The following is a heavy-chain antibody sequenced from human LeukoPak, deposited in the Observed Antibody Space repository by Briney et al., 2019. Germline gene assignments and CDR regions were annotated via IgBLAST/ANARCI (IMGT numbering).Heavy chain of an antibody. J-gene: IGHJ4*02. D-gene: IGHD3-3*01. Sequence: ASVKVSGKAAGHTFTGYYMHWVRQAPGQGFEWMGWIIPNSGGTNYAQKFQGRVTMTRDTSISTAYMELSRLRSDDTAVYYCARDIPSSGYYYDYWGQGTLVTVSS. CDR2: IIPNSGGT. CDR1: GHTFTGYY. V-gene: IGHV1-2*02. CDR3: ARDIPSSGYYYDY.